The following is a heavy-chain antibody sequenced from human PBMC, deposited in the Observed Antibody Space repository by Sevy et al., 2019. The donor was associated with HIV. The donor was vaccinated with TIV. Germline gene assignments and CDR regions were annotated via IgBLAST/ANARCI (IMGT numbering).Heavy chain of an antibody. CDR2: IIPIFGTA. J-gene: IGHJ6*02. D-gene: IGHD3-3*01. CDR1: GGTFSSYA. Sequence: ASVKVSCKASGGTFSSYAISWVRQAPGQGLEWMVGIIPIFGTANYAQKFQGRVTITADESTSTAYMELSSLRSEDTAVYYCARGEELISIFGVVTYGMDVWGQGTTVTVSS. CDR3: ARGEELISIFGVVTYGMDV. V-gene: IGHV1-69*13.